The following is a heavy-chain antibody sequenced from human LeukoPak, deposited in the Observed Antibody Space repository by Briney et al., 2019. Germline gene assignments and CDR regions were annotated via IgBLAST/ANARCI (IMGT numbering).Heavy chain of an antibody. CDR1: GFTFSSYA. Sequence: PGGSLRLSRAASGFTFSSYAMHWVRQAPGKGLEWVAVISYDGSNKYYADSVKGRFTISRDNSKNTLYLQMNSLRAEDTAVYYCARDSPHSGYFDYWGQGTLVTVSS. CDR2: ISYDGSNK. V-gene: IGHV3-30-3*01. D-gene: IGHD3-22*01. CDR3: ARDSPHSGYFDY. J-gene: IGHJ4*02.